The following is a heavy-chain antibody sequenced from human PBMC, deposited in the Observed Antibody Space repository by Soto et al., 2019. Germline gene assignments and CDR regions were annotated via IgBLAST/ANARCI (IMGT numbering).Heavy chain of an antibody. CDR1: GGSISSGGYY. V-gene: IGHV4-31*03. CDR3: AGEGGIVGATAADY. CDR2: IYYSGST. Sequence: QVQLQESGPGLVKPSQTLSLTCTVSGGSISSGGYYWSWIRQHPGKGLEWIGYIYYSGSTYYNPSLKRRVTISVDTSKNPFSLKLSSGTAADTAVYYCAGEGGIVGATAADYWGQGTLVTVSS. J-gene: IGHJ4*02. D-gene: IGHD1-26*01.